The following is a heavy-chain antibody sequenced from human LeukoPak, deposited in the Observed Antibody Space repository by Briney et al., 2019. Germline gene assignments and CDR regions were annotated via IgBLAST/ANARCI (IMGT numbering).Heavy chain of an antibody. CDR2: ISSSSSYI. J-gene: IGHJ4*02. CDR1: GFTFSVYS. D-gene: IGHD1-26*01. CDR3: AKERWELRTPFDY. Sequence: PGGSLRLSCAASGFTFSVYSMNWVRQAPGKVLEWVSSISSSSSYIYYADSVKGRFTISRDNSKNTLYLQMNSLRAEDTAVYYCAKERWELRTPFDYWGQGTLVTVSS. V-gene: IGHV3-21*04.